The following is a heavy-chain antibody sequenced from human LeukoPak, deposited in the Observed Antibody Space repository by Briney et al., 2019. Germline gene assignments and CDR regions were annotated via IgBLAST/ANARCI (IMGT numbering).Heavy chain of an antibody. CDR3: AGWHNCYGSGSYYQGFDY. J-gene: IGHJ4*02. V-gene: IGHV4-61*02. D-gene: IGHD3-10*01. Sequence: SKTLSLTCTVSGGSISSGSYYWSWIRQPAGKGLEWIGRIYTSGSTNYNPSLKSRVTISVDTSKNQFSLKLSSVTAADTAVYYCAGWHNCYGSGSYYQGFDYWGQGTLVTVSS. CDR1: GGSISSGSYY. CDR2: IYTSGST.